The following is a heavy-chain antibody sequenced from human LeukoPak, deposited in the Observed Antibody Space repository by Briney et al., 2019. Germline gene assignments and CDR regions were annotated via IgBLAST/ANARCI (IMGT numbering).Heavy chain of an antibody. CDR3: ARGRWLQPWGYFDY. V-gene: IGHV1-69*05. Sequence: SVTVSCKASGGTFSIYASSWVRQAPGQGLEWMGGIIPIFGTANYAQKFQGRVTITTDESTSTAYMELSSQRSEDTAVYYCARGRWLQPWGYFDYWGQGTLVTVSS. D-gene: IGHD5-24*01. J-gene: IGHJ4*02. CDR2: IIPIFGTA. CDR1: GGTFSIYA.